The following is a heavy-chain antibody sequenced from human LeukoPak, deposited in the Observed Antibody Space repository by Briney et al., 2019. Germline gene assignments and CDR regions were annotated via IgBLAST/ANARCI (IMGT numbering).Heavy chain of an antibody. V-gene: IGHV2-5*01. CDR2: IYWNDDK. D-gene: IGHD1-26*01. Sequence: SGPTLVNPTQTLTLTCTFSGFSLSTNGVGVGWIRQPPGKAPECLGVIYWNDDKRYRPSLTSRLTIIKDTPKNQVVLIMTNMDTVDTATYYCAHRSGASLFDYWGQGAPVTVSS. CDR3: AHRSGASLFDY. CDR1: GFSLSTNGVG. J-gene: IGHJ4*02.